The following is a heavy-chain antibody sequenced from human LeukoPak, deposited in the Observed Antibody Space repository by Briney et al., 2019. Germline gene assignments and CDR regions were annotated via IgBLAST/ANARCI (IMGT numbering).Heavy chain of an antibody. CDR2: ISSSSSTI. J-gene: IGHJ3*02. CDR1: GFTFSSYS. V-gene: IGHV3-48*01. Sequence: SGGSLRLSCAASGFTFSSYSMLWVRQAPGKGLEWVSYISSSSSTIYYADSVKGRFTISRDNAKNSLYLQMNSLRAEDTAVYYCARDRYSSSWYSSDAFDIWGQGTMVTVSS. CDR3: ARDRYSSSWYSSDAFDI. D-gene: IGHD6-13*01.